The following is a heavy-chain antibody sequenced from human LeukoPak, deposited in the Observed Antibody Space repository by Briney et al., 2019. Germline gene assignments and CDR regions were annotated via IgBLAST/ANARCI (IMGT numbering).Heavy chain of an antibody. CDR1: GFTFSSYA. J-gene: IGHJ4*02. Sequence: GGSLRLSCAASGFTFSSYAMSWVRQAPGKGLEWVSAISGSGGSTYYADSVKGRFTISRDNSKNPLYLQMNSLRAEDTAVYYCAKDLRIQQHYFDYWGQRTLVTVSS. CDR3: AKDLRIQQHYFDY. V-gene: IGHV3-23*01. D-gene: IGHD5-18*01. CDR2: ISGSGGST.